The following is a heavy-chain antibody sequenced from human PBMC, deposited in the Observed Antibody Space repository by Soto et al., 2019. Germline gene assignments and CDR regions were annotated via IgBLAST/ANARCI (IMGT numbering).Heavy chain of an antibody. D-gene: IGHD3-3*01. CDR3: AKSGRARITIFGVVIVPGDGDAFDI. J-gene: IGHJ3*02. Sequence: GGSLRLSCAASGFTFDDYAMHWVRQAPGKGLEWVSGISWNSGSIGYADSVKGRFTISRDNAKNSLYLQMNSLRAEDTALYYCAKSGRARITIFGVVIVPGDGDAFDIWGQGTMVTVSS. V-gene: IGHV3-9*01. CDR2: ISWNSGSI. CDR1: GFTFDDYA.